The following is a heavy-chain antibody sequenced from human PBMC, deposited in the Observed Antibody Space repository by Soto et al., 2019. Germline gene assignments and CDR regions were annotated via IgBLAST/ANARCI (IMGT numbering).Heavy chain of an antibody. D-gene: IGHD2-2*02. V-gene: IGHV3-11*06. CDR2: ISSSSSYT. CDR1: GFTFSDYY. J-gene: IGHJ4*02. CDR3: AREGYCSSTSCYRSFDY. Sequence: QVQLVESGGGLVKPGGSLRLSCAASGFTFSDYYMSWIRQAPGKGLEWVSYISSSSSYTNYADSVKGQFTISRDNAKNSLYLQMNSLRAEDTAVYYCAREGYCSSTSCYRSFDYWGQGTLVTVSS.